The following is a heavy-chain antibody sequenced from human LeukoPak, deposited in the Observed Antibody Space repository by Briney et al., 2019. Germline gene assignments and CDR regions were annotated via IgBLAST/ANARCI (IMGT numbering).Heavy chain of an antibody. CDR3: ARQNGGSDY. J-gene: IGHJ4*02. D-gene: IGHD4-23*01. CDR1: GYTFTSYY. CDR2: INPNGGGT. Sequence: GASVKVSCKTSGYTFTSYYMHWMRQAPGQGLEWVGMINPNGGGTSSAQKFQGRVTITADKSTSTAYMELSSLRSEDTAVYYCARQNGGSDYWGQGTLVTVSS. V-gene: IGHV1-46*01.